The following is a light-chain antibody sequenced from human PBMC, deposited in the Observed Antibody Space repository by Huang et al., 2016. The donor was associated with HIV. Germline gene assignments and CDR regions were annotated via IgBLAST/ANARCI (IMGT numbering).Light chain of an antibody. CDR1: QDIGKY. Sequence: DIQMTQSPSSLSASVGDRVTISCQARQDIGKYLNWYQQKPGQAPKRLIFDASNLETGVPSRFSGSGSGTDFTFTINTLQPEDIATYYCQHYDSLPPWTFGQGTRVEI. J-gene: IGKJ1*01. CDR2: DAS. CDR3: QHYDSLPPWT. V-gene: IGKV1-33*01.